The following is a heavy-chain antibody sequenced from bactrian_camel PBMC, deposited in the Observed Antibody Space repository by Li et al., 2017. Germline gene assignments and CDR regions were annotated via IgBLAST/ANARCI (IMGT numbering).Heavy chain of an antibody. CDR3: AKGRPRLGLVAADLD. J-gene: IGHJ4*01. D-gene: IGHD7*01. Sequence: VQLVESGGGSVQPGGSLTLSCEAPGFTYSSNCMTWFRQAPGKEREGVAIISSDGSTTYADSVKGRFTISRDNAKNTLYLQLDSLRTEDTATYYCAKGRPRLGLVAADLDRGQGTQVTVS. CDR1: GFTYSSNC. V-gene: IGHV3S67*01. CDR2: ISSDGST.